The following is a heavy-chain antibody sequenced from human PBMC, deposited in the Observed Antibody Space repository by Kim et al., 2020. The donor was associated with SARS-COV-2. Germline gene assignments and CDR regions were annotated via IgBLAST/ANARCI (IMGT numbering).Heavy chain of an antibody. D-gene: IGHD2-15*01. Sequence: GGSLRLSCAASGFLFTNHAMTWVRQAPGKGLQWVSVISGGGDSGYYADSVKGRFTVSRDNSKSTLYLQMNSLRAEDTAAYYCAKLRVGSTFYLAIDVWGQGTTVTVSS. CDR2: ISGGGDSG. V-gene: IGHV3-23*01. CDR3: AKLRVGSTFYLAIDV. J-gene: IGHJ6*02. CDR1: GFLFTNHA.